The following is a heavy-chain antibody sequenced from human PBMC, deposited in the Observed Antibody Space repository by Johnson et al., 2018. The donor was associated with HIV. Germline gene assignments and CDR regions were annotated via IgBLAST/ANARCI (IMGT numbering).Heavy chain of an antibody. CDR3: AREGAWEVRPGAFDI. V-gene: IGHV3-30*04. J-gene: IGHJ3*02. CDR1: GFIFSSYA. D-gene: IGHD1-26*01. Sequence: QVQLVESGGGVVQTGRSLRLSCAASGFIFSSYAMHWVRQAPGEGLEWVAVISYDERSKYYRDSVKGRFTISRDNSKNTLYLQMNSLRAEDTAVYYCAREGAWEVRPGAFDIWGQGTMVTVSS. CDR2: ISYDERSK.